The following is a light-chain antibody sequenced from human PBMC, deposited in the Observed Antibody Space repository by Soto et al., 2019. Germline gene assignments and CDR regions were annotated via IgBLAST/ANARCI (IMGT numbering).Light chain of an antibody. V-gene: IGKV2-30*02. CDR2: NVS. J-gene: IGKJ5*01. CDR1: QRRLHRDGNTY. CDR3: MQGSHWPPIT. Sequence: TSSPLSLPCTLAQAPCISWRCSQRRLHRDGNTYLSWCRRRPGQSPRRLSYNVSNREAGGPDRFSGSGSGTDFTLKISRVEAEDVGLYYCMQGSHWPPITFGQGTRLEIK.